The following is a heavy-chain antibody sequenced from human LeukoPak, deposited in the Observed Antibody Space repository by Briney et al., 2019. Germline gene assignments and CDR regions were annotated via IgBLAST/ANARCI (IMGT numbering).Heavy chain of an antibody. CDR3: ARGKINYFDY. Sequence: GGSLRLSCAASGFIFSSYWMSWVRQAPGKGLEWVSSISSSSSYIYYADSVKGRFTISRDNAKNSLYLQMNSLRAEDTAVYYCARGKINYFDYWGQGTLVTVSS. CDR2: ISSSSSYI. J-gene: IGHJ4*02. V-gene: IGHV3-21*01. CDR1: GFIFSSYW.